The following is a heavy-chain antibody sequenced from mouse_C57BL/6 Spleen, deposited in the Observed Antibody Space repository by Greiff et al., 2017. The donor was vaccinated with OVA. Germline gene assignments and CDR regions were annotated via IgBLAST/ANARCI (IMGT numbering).Heavy chain of an antibody. D-gene: IGHD4-1*01. J-gene: IGHJ2*01. V-gene: IGHV1-4*01. CDR2: IYPSSGYT. CDR3: ARGELGPFDY. Sequence: VQLQQSGAELARPGASVKMSCKASGYTFTSYTLHWVKQRPGQGLEWIGYIYPSSGYTKYNQKFKDKATLTADKSTSTAYMQLSSLTSEDSAVYYCARGELGPFDYWGQGTTLTVSS. CDR1: GYTFTSYT.